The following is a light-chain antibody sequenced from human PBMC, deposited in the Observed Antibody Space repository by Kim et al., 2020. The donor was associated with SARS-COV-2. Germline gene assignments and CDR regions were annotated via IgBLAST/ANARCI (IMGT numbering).Light chain of an antibody. Sequence: EITWKKAQGTRSLSPGERATLSCRASQSVSSSSLAWYQQKPGQAPRLLIYDASNRATGIPDRFSGSGSGTDFTLTVSRLEPEDFAVYYCQQYGSSRTFGQGTKVDIK. CDR2: DAS. CDR1: QSVSSSS. CDR3: QQYGSSRT. V-gene: IGKV3-20*01. J-gene: IGKJ1*01.